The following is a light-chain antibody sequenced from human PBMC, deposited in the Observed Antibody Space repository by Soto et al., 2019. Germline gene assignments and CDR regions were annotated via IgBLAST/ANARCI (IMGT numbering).Light chain of an antibody. J-gene: IGLJ1*01. CDR3: CSYAGSYV. CDR1: SSDIGAYDY. Sequence: QSALTQPASLSGSPGQSITISCTGTSSDIGAYDYVSWFQQHPGKAPKLMISEVNNRPSGVSNRFSGSKSGNTASLTISGLQAEDEADYYCCSYAGSYVFGTGTKLTVL. CDR2: EVN. V-gene: IGLV2-14*01.